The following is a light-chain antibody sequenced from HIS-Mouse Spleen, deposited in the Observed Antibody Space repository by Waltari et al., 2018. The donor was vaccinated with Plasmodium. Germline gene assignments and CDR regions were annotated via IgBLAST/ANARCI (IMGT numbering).Light chain of an antibody. J-gene: IGKJ2*01. CDR3: QQYGSSPYT. CDR2: GAS. CDR1: QNVSSSY. V-gene: IGKV3-20*01. Sequence: EIVLTQSPGTLSLSPGESATLSFRASQNVSSSYLAWYQQKPGQAPRLLIYGASSRATGIPDRFSGSGSGTDFTLTISRLEPEDFAVYYCQQYGSSPYTFGQGTKLEIK.